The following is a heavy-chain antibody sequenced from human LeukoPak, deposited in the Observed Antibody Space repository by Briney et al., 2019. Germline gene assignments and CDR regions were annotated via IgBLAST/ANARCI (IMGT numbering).Heavy chain of an antibody. V-gene: IGHV1-8*01. CDR1: GYTFTSYD. Sequence: ASVKVSCKASGYTFTSYDINWVRQATGQGLEWMGWMNPNSGNTGYAQKFQGRVTMTRNTSISTAYMELSSLRSEDTAVYYCARSAMHSSGWYLNDWGQGTLVTVSS. CDR2: MNPNSGNT. CDR3: ARSAMHSSGWYLND. J-gene: IGHJ4*02. D-gene: IGHD6-19*01.